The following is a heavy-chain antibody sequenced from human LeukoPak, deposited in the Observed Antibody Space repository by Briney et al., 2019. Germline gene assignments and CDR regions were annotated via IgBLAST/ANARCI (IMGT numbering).Heavy chain of an antibody. CDR1: GGTFSSYA. Sequence: SVKVSCKASGGTFSSYAISWVRQAPGQGLEWMGRIIPIFGTANYAQKLQGRVTMTTDTSTSTAYMELRSLRSDDTAVYYCAREGEYYDSSGYYNYWGQGTLVTVSS. CDR3: AREGEYYDSSGYYNY. CDR2: IIPIFGTA. V-gene: IGHV1-69*05. J-gene: IGHJ4*02. D-gene: IGHD3-22*01.